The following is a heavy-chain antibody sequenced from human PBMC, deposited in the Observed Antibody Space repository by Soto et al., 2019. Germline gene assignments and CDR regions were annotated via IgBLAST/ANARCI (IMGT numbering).Heavy chain of an antibody. CDR2: IYYSGST. J-gene: IGHJ4*02. D-gene: IGHD5-18*01. V-gene: IGHV4-61*05. CDR1: GGSISSSSYY. Sequence: SETLSLTCTVSGGSISSSSYYWGWIRQPPGKGLEWIGYIYYSGSTNYNPSLTSRVTISVATSKNQFSLKLSSVTAADTAVYYCARHRYSYGVYYFDYWGQGTLVTVSS. CDR3: ARHRYSYGVYYFDY.